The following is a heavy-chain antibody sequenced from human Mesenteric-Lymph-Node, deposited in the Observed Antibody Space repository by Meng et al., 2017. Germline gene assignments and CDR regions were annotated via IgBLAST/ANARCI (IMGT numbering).Heavy chain of an antibody. Sequence: SETLSLTCTVSGGSVSSGSYYWSWIRQPPGKGLEWIGYIYYSGSTNYNPSLKSRVAMSLDKSKNQLSLKLSSVTAADTAVYYCARLQGDGFFDYWGQGTLVTVSS. D-gene: IGHD3-16*01. CDR3: ARLQGDGFFDY. CDR1: GGSVSSGSYY. CDR2: IYYSGST. J-gene: IGHJ4*02. V-gene: IGHV4-61*01.